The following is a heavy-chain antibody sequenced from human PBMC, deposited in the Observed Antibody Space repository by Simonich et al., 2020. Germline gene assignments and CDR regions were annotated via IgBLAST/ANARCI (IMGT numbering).Heavy chain of an antibody. CDR1: GGSFSGYY. CDR3: ARGLRVAAAGTAFQH. CDR2: ITHREST. Sequence: QVQLQQWGAGLLKPSETLSLTCAVYGGSFSGYYWSWIRQPPGRGLEWIGEITHRESTNYNPSLKSRVTISVDTSKNQFSLKLSSVTAADTAVYYCARGLRVAAAGTAFQHWGQGTLVTVSS. J-gene: IGHJ1*01. V-gene: IGHV4-34*01. D-gene: IGHD6-13*01.